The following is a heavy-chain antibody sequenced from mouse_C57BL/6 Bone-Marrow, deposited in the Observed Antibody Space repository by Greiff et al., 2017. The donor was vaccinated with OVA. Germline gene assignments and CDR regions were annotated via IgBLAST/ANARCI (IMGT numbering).Heavy chain of an antibody. CDR3: TEGGYYWFAY. CDR2: IRLKSDNYAT. V-gene: IGHV6-3*01. CDR1: GFTFSNYW. D-gene: IGHD2-3*01. Sequence: DVMLVESGGGLVQPGGSMKLSCVASGFTFSNYWMNWVRQSPEKGLEWVAQIRLKSDNYATHYAESVKGRFTISSDDSKSSVYLQMNNLRAEDTGIYYCTEGGYYWFAYWGQGTLVTVSA. J-gene: IGHJ3*01.